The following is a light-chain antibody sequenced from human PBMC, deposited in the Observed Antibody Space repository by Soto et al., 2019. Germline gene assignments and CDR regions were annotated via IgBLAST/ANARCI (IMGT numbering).Light chain of an antibody. Sequence: QSVLTQPPSASGSPGQSVTISCTGTSSDVGGYNYVSRYQQYPGRAPKLMIYEVTKRPSGVPDRFSGSKSGNMASLTVSGLQADDEADYYCSSSAASNNFYFVFGGGTKLTVL. J-gene: IGLJ3*02. CDR3: SSSAASNNFYFV. CDR1: SSDVGGYNY. V-gene: IGLV2-8*01. CDR2: EVT.